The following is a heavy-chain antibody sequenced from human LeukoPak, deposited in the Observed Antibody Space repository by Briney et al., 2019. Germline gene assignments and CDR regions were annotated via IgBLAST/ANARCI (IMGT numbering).Heavy chain of an antibody. Sequence: PSETPSLTCTVSGGSIRSSSYYWGWIRQPPGKGLEWIGSIYYSGSTYYNASLKSRGTISVDTSKNQFSLKLNSVTAADTAVYFCARQVVAVAGTGYFDYWGQGTLVTVSS. J-gene: IGHJ4*02. D-gene: IGHD6-19*01. CDR1: GGSIRSSSYY. CDR3: ARQVVAVAGTGYFDY. V-gene: IGHV4-39*01. CDR2: IYYSGST.